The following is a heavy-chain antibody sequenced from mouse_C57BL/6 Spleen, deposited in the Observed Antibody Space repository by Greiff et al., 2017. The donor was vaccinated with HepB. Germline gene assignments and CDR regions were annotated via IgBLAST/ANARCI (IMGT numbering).Heavy chain of an antibody. CDR1: GYAFSSSW. D-gene: IGHD2-4*01. Sequence: QVQLQQSGPELVKPGASVKISCKASGYAFSSSWMNWVKQRPGKGLEWIGRIYPGDGDTNYNGKFKGKATLTADKSSSTAYMQLSSLTSEDSAVYFCAIYYDYDAWFAYWGQGTLVTVSA. CDR3: AIYYDYDAWFAY. CDR2: IYPGDGDT. J-gene: IGHJ3*01. V-gene: IGHV1-82*01.